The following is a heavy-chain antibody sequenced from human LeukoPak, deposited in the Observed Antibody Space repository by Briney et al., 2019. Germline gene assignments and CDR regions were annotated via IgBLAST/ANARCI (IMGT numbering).Heavy chain of an antibody. CDR3: ARDGYYYDSSGYDY. D-gene: IGHD3-22*01. CDR1: GYTFTSYG. CDR2: INPSGGST. Sequence: ASVKVSCKASGYTFTSYGISWVRQAPGQGLEWMGIINPSGGSTSYAQKFQGRVTMTRDTSTSTVYMELGSLRSEDTAVYYCARDGYYYDSSGYDYWGQGTLVTVSS. V-gene: IGHV1-46*01. J-gene: IGHJ4*02.